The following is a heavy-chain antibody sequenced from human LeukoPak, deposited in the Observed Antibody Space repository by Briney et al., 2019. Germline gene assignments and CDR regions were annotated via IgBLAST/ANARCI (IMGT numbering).Heavy chain of an antibody. Sequence: AAVKVSCEPCGYTYTRYGISGVRQAPGKGLEGTESVSCYNGNTNYAQKLQGRVTMTTDTSTSTAYMELRRVRSDDTAVYYCARDALDIVVVVAALEASDAFDIWGQGTMVTVSS. V-gene: IGHV1-18*01. D-gene: IGHD2-15*01. CDR3: ARDALDIVVVVAALEASDAFDI. J-gene: IGHJ3*02. CDR1: GYTYTRYG. CDR2: VSCYNGNT.